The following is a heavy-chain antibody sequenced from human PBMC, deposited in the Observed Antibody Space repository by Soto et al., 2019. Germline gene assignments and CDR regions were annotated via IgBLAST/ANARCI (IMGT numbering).Heavy chain of an antibody. Sequence: QVQMVQSGTEVKKPGASVKVSCKASGYIFTTYRFAWVRQAPGQGLEWMGWISAYNGNTNYAQKFQGRVTMTTDTSTNTAYMELRSLRSDDTAVYFCAREAFGVHASWFAPWGQGTLVTVSS. CDR1: GYIFTTYR. CDR3: AREAFGVHASWFAP. CDR2: ISAYNGNT. D-gene: IGHD2-2*01. V-gene: IGHV1-18*01. J-gene: IGHJ5*02.